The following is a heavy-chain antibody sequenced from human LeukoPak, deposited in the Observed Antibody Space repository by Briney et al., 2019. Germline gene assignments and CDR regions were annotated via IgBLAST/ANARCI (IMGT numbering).Heavy chain of an antibody. D-gene: IGHD3-22*01. J-gene: IGHJ4*02. Sequence: SETLSLTCTISGGSISSYYWSWIRQPAGKGLEWIGRIYTSGSTNYNPSLKSRVTISVDTSKNQFSLKLSSVTAADTAVYYCARHSAQTYYYDSSGYEALPDYWGQGTLVTVSS. CDR2: IYTSGST. CDR1: GGSISSYY. V-gene: IGHV4-4*07. CDR3: ARHSAQTYYYDSSGYEALPDY.